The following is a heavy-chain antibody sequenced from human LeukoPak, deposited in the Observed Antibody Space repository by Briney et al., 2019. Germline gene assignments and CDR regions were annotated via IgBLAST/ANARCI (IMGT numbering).Heavy chain of an antibody. CDR1: GGSISSSNW. D-gene: IGHD2/OR15-2a*01. CDR2: IYHSGST. Sequence: KASETLSLTCAVSGGSISSSNWWSWVRQPPGKGLEWIGEIYHSGSTNYNPSLKSRVTISVDKSKNQFSLNLSSVTAADTAVYYCARCNRALGRYYYYYYYMDVWGKGTTVTISS. J-gene: IGHJ6*03. CDR3: ARCNRALGRYYYYYYYMDV. V-gene: IGHV4-4*02.